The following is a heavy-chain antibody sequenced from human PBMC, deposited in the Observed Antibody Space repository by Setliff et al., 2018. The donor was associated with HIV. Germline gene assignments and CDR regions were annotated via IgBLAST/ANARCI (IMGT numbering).Heavy chain of an antibody. Sequence: SETLSLTCTVSGGSISSGGYYWSWIRQHPGKGLEWIGYIYYSGSTSYNPSLKSRVTISVDTSKNQFSLKLSSVTAADTAVYYCARMENYYYYMDVWGKGTTVTVSS. CDR1: GGSISSGGYY. CDR2: IYYSGST. V-gene: IGHV4-31*03. CDR3: ARMENYYYYMDV. J-gene: IGHJ6*03. D-gene: IGHD3-3*01.